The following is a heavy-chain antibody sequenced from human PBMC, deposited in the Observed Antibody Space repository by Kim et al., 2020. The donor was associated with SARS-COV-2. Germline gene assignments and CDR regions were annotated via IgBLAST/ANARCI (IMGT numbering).Heavy chain of an antibody. V-gene: IGHV4-34*01. Sequence: SETLSLTCAVYGGSFSGYYWSWIRQPPGKGLEWIGEINHSGSTNYNPSLKSRVTISVDTSKNQFSLKLSSVTAADTAVYYCARGRIVVAAHWGQGTLVTVSS. D-gene: IGHD3-22*01. CDR1: GGSFSGYY. J-gene: IGHJ4*02. CDR3: ARGRIVVAAH. CDR2: INHSGST.